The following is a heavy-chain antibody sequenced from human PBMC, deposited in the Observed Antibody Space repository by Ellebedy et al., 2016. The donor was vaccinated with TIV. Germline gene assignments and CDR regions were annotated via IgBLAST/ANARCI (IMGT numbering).Heavy chain of an antibody. V-gene: IGHV3-7*01. CDR2: INQDGSEK. D-gene: IGHD3-10*01. CDR3: ARDALSSGYDAFDI. Sequence: GGSLRLSCAASGFTFSSYWMNWVRQAPGKGLEWVANINQDGSEKYYVDSVKGRFTISRDNAKNSLYLQMNSLRAEDTAVYYCARDALSSGYDAFDIWGQGTMVTVSS. CDR1: GFTFSSYW. J-gene: IGHJ3*02.